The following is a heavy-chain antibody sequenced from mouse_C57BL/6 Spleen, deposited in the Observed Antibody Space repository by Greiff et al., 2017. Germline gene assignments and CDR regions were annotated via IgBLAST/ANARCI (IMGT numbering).Heavy chain of an antibody. V-gene: IGHV14-2*01. J-gene: IGHJ4*01. CDR2: IDPEDGET. Sequence: EVHLVESGAELVKPGASVKLSCTASGFNIKDYYMHWVKQRTEQGLEWIGRIDPEDGETKYAPKFQGKATITADTSSNTAYLQLSSLTSEDTAVYYCATAQATWNYAMYYWGQGTSVTVSS. D-gene: IGHD3-2*02. CDR1: GFNIKDYY. CDR3: ATAQATWNYAMYY.